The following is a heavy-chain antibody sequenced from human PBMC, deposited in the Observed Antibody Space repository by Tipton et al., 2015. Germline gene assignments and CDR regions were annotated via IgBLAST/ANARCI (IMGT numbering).Heavy chain of an antibody. J-gene: IGHJ5*02. CDR1: GDSIRSSRYY. Sequence: LSLTCSVSGDSIRSSRYYWGWIRQPPGKGLEWIGNINYSGNTYSNPSLESRVTISVDTSKNQFSLKLSSVTAADTAFYYCARHFERFYDFWSGYYLPWGQGTLVTVSS. V-gene: IGHV4-39*01. D-gene: IGHD3-3*01. CDR3: ARHFERFYDFWSGYYLP. CDR2: INYSGNT.